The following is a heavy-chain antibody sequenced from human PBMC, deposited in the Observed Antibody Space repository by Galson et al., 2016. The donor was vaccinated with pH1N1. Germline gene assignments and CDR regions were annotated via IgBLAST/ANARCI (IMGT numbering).Heavy chain of an antibody. CDR1: GFTFSTYG. Sequence: SLRLSCAASGFTFSTYGMHWVRQAPGKGLEWVAFIRYDGSNKYYADSVKGRFTISRDSSKNTLYLQMNSLRAEDTAVYYCAKDLKAFGITMVRGVIFDYWGQGTLVTVSS. D-gene: IGHD3-10*01. CDR3: AKDLKAFGITMVRGVIFDY. J-gene: IGHJ4*02. CDR2: IRYDGSNK. V-gene: IGHV3-30*02.